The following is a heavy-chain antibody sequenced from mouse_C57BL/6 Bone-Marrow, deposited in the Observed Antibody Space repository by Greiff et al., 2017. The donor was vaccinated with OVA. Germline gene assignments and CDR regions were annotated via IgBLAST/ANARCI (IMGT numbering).Heavy chain of an antibody. CDR3: ARSYYYAMDY. V-gene: IGHV14-2*01. CDR1: GFNIKDYY. J-gene: IGHJ4*01. D-gene: IGHD2-12*01. CDR2: IDPEDGET. Sequence: VQLQQSGAELVKPGASVKLSCTASGFNIKDYYMHWVKQRTEQGLEWIGRIDPEDGETKYATKIQGKATITADTTTNTAYLQLSSLTSEDTAVYYCARSYYYAMDYWGQGTSVTVTS.